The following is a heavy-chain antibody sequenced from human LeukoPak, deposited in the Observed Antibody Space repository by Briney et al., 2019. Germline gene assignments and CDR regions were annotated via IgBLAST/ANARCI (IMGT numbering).Heavy chain of an antibody. CDR1: GFTFSSYE. J-gene: IGHJ4*02. V-gene: IGHV3-48*03. Sequence: GGSLRLSCAASGFTFSSYEMNWVRQAPGKGLEWVSYISSSGSTIYYADSVKGRFTISRDNAKNSLYLQMDSLRAEDTAVYYCERDSVATPFDYWGQGTLVTVSS. CDR2: ISSSGSTI. D-gene: IGHD5-12*01. CDR3: ERDSVATPFDY.